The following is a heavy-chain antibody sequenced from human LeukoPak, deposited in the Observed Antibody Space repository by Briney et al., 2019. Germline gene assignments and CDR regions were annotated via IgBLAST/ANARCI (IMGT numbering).Heavy chain of an antibody. CDR1: GYSFTSYW. Sequence: GESLKISCKGSGYSFTSYWIGWVRQMPGKGLEWMGIIYPGDSDTRYSPSFQGQVTISADKSISTAYLQWSSLKASDTAMYYCARANTQLDGDYDYFDYWGQGTLVTVSS. CDR3: ARANTQLDGDYDYFDY. V-gene: IGHV5-51*01. CDR2: IYPGDSDT. J-gene: IGHJ4*02. D-gene: IGHD4-17*01.